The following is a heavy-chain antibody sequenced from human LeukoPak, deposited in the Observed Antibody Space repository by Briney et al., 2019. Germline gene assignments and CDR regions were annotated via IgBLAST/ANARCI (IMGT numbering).Heavy chain of an antibody. D-gene: IGHD2/OR15-2a*01. CDR3: ARGNLAPYYYYGMDV. V-gene: IGHV1-69*13. CDR1: GGTFSSYA. CDR2: IIPIFGTA. Sequence: SVKVSCKASGGTFSSYAISRVRQAPGQGLEWMGGIIPIFGTANYAQKFQGRVTITADESTSTAYMELSSLRSEDTAVYYCARGNLAPYYYYGMDVWGQGTTVTVSS. J-gene: IGHJ6*02.